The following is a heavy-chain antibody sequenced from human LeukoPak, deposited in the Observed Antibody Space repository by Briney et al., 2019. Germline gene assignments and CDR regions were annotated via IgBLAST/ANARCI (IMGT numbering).Heavy chain of an antibody. V-gene: IGHV3-48*04. Sequence: PGGSLRLFCAASGFTFSTYDMNWVRQAPGKGLEWISYISSSGSTTYYADSVKGRFTISRDNAKNSLYLQMNSLRAEDTAVYYCARDQTYSGSGIYTYFDYWGQGILVTVSS. CDR1: GFTFSTYD. CDR3: ARDQTYSGSGIYTYFDY. J-gene: IGHJ4*02. D-gene: IGHD3-10*01. CDR2: ISSSGSTT.